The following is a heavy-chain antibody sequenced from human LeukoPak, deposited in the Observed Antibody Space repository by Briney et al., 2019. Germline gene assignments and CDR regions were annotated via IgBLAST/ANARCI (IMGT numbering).Heavy chain of an antibody. CDR1: GYSFLSYW. D-gene: IGHD3-22*01. Sequence: GESLKISCKGSGYSFLSYWIGWVRQMLGKGLEWMGIIYPGDSDTRYSPSFQGQVTISADKSISTAYLQWSSLKASDTAMYYCARAYYYDSSGYFDYWGQGTLVTVSS. J-gene: IGHJ4*02. CDR2: IYPGDSDT. V-gene: IGHV5-51*01. CDR3: ARAYYYDSSGYFDY.